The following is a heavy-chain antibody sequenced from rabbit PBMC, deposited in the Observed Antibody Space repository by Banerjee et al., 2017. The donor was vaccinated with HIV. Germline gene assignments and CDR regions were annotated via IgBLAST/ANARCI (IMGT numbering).Heavy chain of an antibody. CDR2: IYIGDDRI. J-gene: IGHJ4*01. D-gene: IGHD4-1*01. Sequence: QEQLKETGGGLVQPGGSLTLSCKASGFDFRRYYMSWVRQAPGKGLEWIACIYIGDDRINYASWAKGRFTVSKASWTTVTLQMTSLTAADTASYFCARDLAGVIGWNFNLWGQGTLVTVS. CDR3: ARDLAGVIGWNFNL. CDR1: GFDFRRYYM. V-gene: IGHV1S45*01.